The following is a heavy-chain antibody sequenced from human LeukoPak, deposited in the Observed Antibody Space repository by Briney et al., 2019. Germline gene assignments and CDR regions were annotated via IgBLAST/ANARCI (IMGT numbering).Heavy chain of an antibody. CDR3: ARGPGRYPNWFDP. CDR1: GYTFRIYA. J-gene: IGHJ5*02. Sequence: AASVKVSCKASGYTFRIYAIHWVRQTPGQRPEWMGWINAGNGIAKYSQNFQGGVTITRDTSANTAYMELSSLTSEDTAVYYCARGPGRYPNWFDPWGQGTLVTVSS. CDR2: INAGNGIA. V-gene: IGHV1-3*01. D-gene: IGHD3-9*01.